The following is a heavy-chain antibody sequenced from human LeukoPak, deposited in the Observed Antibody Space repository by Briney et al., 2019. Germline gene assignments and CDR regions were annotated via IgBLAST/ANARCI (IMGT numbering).Heavy chain of an antibody. J-gene: IGHJ5*02. CDR1: GYTFTGYY. CDR3: VRGYCSGGSCYSVENWFDP. Sequence: ASVKVSCKASGYTFTGYYMHWVRQAPGQGLEWMGWINPNSGGTNYAQKFQGRVTMTRDTSISTAYMELSRLRSDDTAMYYCVRGYCSGGSCYSVENWFDPWGQGTLVTVSS. V-gene: IGHV1-2*02. CDR2: INPNSGGT. D-gene: IGHD2-15*01.